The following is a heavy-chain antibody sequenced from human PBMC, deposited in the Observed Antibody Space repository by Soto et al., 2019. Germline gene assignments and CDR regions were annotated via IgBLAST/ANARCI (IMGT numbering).Heavy chain of an antibody. Sequence: EVQLLESGGGLVQPGGSLRLSCAASGFTFSSYAMIWVRQAPGKGLEWVSAISGSGGSTYYADSVKGRFTISRDNAKNTLYLQMNNLRAEDTAVYYCAKAPYYYDSSGNHRGGQGTLVTVSS. CDR1: GFTFSSYA. D-gene: IGHD3-22*01. CDR2: ISGSGGST. J-gene: IGHJ4*02. V-gene: IGHV3-23*01. CDR3: AKAPYYYDSSGNHR.